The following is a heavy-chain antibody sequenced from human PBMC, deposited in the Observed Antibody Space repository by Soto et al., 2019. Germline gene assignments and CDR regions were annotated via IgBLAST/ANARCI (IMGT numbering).Heavy chain of an antibody. CDR2: IYYSGST. CDR3: ARQSTVVKGLLDY. Sequence: SETLSLTCTVSGGSXSSSSYYWGWIRQPPGKGLEWIGSIYYSGSTYYNPSLKSRVTISVDTSKNQFSLKLSSVTAADTAVYYCARQSTVVKGLLDYWGQGTLVTVSS. CDR1: GGSXSSSSYY. J-gene: IGHJ4*02. V-gene: IGHV4-39*01. D-gene: IGHD4-17*01.